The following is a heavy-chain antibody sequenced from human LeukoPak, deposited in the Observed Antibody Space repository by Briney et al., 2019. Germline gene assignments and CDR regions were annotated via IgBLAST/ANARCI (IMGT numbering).Heavy chain of an antibody. Sequence: SETLSLTCAVSGYSLSSGYYCGWIRQPPGKGLEWIGSIYHSGSTYYNPSLKSRVAISVDTSKNQFSLKLSSVTAADTAVYYCARHRAGWDSPDPFFDYWGQGTLVTVSS. CDR3: ARHRAGWDSPDPFFDY. D-gene: IGHD1-26*01. CDR2: IYHSGST. J-gene: IGHJ4*02. CDR1: GYSLSSGYY. V-gene: IGHV4-38-2*01.